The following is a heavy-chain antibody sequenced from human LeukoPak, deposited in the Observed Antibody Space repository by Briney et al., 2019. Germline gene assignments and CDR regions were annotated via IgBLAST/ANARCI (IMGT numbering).Heavy chain of an antibody. J-gene: IGHJ5*02. D-gene: IGHD2-2*01. CDR3: ARADIVVVPAENNWFDP. CDR2: INPSGGST. V-gene: IGHV1-46*01. Sequence: ASMKVSCKASGYTFTSYYMHWVRQPPGQGPEGMGIINPSGGSTSYAQKFQGRVTMTRDTSTSTVYMELSSLRSEDTAVYYCARADIVVVPAENNWFDPWGQGTLVTVSS. CDR1: GYTFTSYY.